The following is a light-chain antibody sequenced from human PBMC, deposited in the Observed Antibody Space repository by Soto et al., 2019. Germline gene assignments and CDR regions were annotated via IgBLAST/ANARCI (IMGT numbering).Light chain of an antibody. V-gene: IGKV3-15*01. CDR1: QSVRSN. CDR2: GAS. Sequence: GVTLSPATLSVYQGERATLSCRASQSVRSNLAWYQQKPGQSPRLLIYGASTRATGIPARFSGSGSGTEFTLTIGSLQSEDFAVYYCQQYNDWPLTFGGGTKVDIK. J-gene: IGKJ4*01. CDR3: QQYNDWPLT.